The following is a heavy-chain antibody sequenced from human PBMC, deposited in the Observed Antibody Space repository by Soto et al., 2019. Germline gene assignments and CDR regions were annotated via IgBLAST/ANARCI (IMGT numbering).Heavy chain of an antibody. Sequence: PGGSVRLSCAASGFTFSDYYMSWIRQAPGKGLEWVSYISSSGSTIYYADSVKGRFTISRDNAKNSLYLQMNSLRAEDTAVYYCARVSSEAIFGVVYFDYWGQGALVTVSS. J-gene: IGHJ4*02. V-gene: IGHV3-11*01. D-gene: IGHD3-3*01. CDR1: GFTFSDYY. CDR2: ISSSGSTI. CDR3: ARVSSEAIFGVVYFDY.